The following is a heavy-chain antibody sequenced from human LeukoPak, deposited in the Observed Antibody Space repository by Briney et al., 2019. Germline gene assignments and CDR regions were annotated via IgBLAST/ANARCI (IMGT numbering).Heavy chain of an antibody. Sequence: SETLSLTCTVSGGSISGGGYYWSWIRQHPGRGLEWIGYIYYSGSTYYNPSLKSRVTISVDTSKNQFSLKLSSVTAADTAVYYCAIRIAVAGPKDYWGRGTLVTVSS. CDR2: IYYSGST. CDR1: GGSISGGGYY. J-gene: IGHJ4*02. D-gene: IGHD6-19*01. CDR3: AIRIAVAGPKDY. V-gene: IGHV4-31*03.